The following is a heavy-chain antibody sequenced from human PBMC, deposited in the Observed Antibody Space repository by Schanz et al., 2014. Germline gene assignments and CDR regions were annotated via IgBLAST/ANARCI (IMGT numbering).Heavy chain of an antibody. J-gene: IGHJ4*02. CDR3: ARIGGSVFDY. Sequence: EVQLVESGGGLVQPGGSLRLSCAASGFGFSSYSMNWVRQAPGKGLEWVARINSVGSNTDYADSVTGRFTISRDNAKNTLYLQMSSLTTEDTAVYYCARIGGSVFDYWAQGTLVTVSS. CDR1: GFGFSSYS. V-gene: IGHV3-74*02. D-gene: IGHD3-10*01. CDR2: INSVGSNT.